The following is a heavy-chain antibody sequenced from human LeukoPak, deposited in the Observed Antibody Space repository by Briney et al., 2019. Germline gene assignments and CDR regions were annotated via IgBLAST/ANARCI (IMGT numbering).Heavy chain of an antibody. Sequence: SETLSLTCAVYGGSFSGYYWSWIRQPPGKGLEWIGEINHSGSTNYNPSLKSRVTISVGTSKNQFSLKLSSVTAADTAVYYCARGGRWLPYYFDYWGQGTLVTVSS. CDR3: ARGGRWLPYYFDY. D-gene: IGHD5-24*01. V-gene: IGHV4-34*01. CDR1: GGSFSGYY. CDR2: INHSGST. J-gene: IGHJ4*02.